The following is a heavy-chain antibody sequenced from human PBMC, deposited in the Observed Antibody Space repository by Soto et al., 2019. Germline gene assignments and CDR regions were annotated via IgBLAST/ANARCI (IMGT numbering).Heavy chain of an antibody. Sequence: SQTLSLTCAISGDSVSSNSAAWNWIRQSPSRGLEWLGRTYYTSKWYNDYAVSVKSRITINPDTSKNQFSLQLNSETPEDTAVYYCSRSVSQEGWFDPWGQGTLVTVSS. J-gene: IGHJ5*02. CDR2: TYYTSKWYN. CDR1: GDSVSSNSAA. V-gene: IGHV6-1*01. CDR3: SRSVSQEGWFDP.